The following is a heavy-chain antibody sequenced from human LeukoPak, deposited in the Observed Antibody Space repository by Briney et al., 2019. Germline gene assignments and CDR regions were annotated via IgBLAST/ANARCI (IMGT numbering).Heavy chain of an antibody. D-gene: IGHD3-3*01. J-gene: IGHJ3*02. CDR1: GFTFSSNA. V-gene: IGHV3-23*01. Sequence: PGGSLRLSCGVSGFTFSSNAMTWVRQAPGKGLEWVSAISGSGDRTYYVDSVAGRLTISRDNYKNTLYLQMSSLRADDTAVYYCAKVDGREWPGAHAFDMWGQGTVVTVSS. CDR3: AKVDGREWPGAHAFDM. CDR2: ISGSGDRT.